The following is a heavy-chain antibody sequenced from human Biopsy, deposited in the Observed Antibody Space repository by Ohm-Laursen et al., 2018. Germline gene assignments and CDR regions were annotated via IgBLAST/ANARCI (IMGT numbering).Heavy chain of an antibody. Sequence: GESLKISCKGSGYSFTSYWIGWVRQMPGKGLEWMGIIFPGDSDTKYSPSFEGQVTVSADMSLSTACLQWTSLKASDTALYYCARQDDSSGYYTLDYWGQGTLVTVSS. J-gene: IGHJ4*02. CDR1: GYSFTSYW. V-gene: IGHV5-51*01. CDR3: ARQDDSSGYYTLDY. CDR2: IFPGDSDT. D-gene: IGHD3-22*01.